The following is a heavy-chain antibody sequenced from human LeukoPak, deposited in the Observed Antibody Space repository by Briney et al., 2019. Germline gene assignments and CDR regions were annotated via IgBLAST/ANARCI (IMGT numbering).Heavy chain of an antibody. Sequence: GGSLRLSCVASGFTFSSYWMSWVRQAPGKGLEWVANIKQDGSEKYYVDSVKGRFTISRDNAKNSLCLQMNSLRAEDTAVYYCARRVLTPAWFDPWGQGTLVTVSS. CDR3: ARRVLTPAWFDP. CDR1: GFTFSSYW. V-gene: IGHV3-7*01. J-gene: IGHJ5*02. CDR2: IKQDGSEK. D-gene: IGHD4/OR15-4a*01.